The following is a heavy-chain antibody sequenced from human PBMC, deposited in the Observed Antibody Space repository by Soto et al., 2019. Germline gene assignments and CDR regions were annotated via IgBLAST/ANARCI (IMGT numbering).Heavy chain of an antibody. CDR3: ARDLITGTDY. V-gene: IGHV3-21*01. J-gene: IGHJ4*02. CDR2: ISSSSSYI. D-gene: IGHD1-20*01. CDR1: GFTFSSYS. Sequence: GRSLRLSCAASGFTFSSYSMNWVRQAPGKGLEWASSISSSSSYIYYADSVKGRFTISRDNAKNSLYLQMNSLRAEDTAVYYCARDLITGTDYWGQGTLVTVSS.